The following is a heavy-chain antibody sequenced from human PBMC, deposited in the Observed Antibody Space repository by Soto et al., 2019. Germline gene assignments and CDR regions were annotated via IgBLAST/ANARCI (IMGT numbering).Heavy chain of an antibody. CDR1: GGTFNSYA. CDR2: IVPIFGAA. D-gene: IGHD3-10*01. V-gene: IGHV1-69*01. Sequence: QVQLVQSGAEVKKPGSSVKVSCMPSGGTFNSYAISWVRQAPGQGLEWMGGIVPIFGAAHYAQKFQGRVTITADEYTSTAYMELSSLRSEDTAVYFCASGTSGKDYYYAMDVWGQGTTVTVSS. J-gene: IGHJ6*02. CDR3: ASGTSGKDYYYAMDV.